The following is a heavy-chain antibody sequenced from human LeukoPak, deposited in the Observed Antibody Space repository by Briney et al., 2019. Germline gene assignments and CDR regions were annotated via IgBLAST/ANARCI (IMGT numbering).Heavy chain of an antibody. J-gene: IGHJ6*02. CDR1: GYTFTGYY. CDR3: AREGVTVTTRVYYYGMDV. V-gene: IGHV1-2*02. D-gene: IGHD4-17*01. Sequence: ASVKVSCKASGYTFTGYYMHWVRQAPGQGLEWMGWINPNSGGTNYAQKFQGRVTMTRDTSISTAYMELSRLGSDDTAVYYCAREGVTVTTRVYYYGMDVWGQGTTVTVSS. CDR2: INPNSGGT.